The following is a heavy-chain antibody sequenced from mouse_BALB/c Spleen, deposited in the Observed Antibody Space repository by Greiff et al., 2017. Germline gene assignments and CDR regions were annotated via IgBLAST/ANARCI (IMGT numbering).Heavy chain of an antibody. CDR2: IDPANGNT. V-gene: IGHV14-3*02. CDR3: ARFRIYDGYYVLDY. CDR1: GFNIKDTY. J-gene: IGHJ2*01. Sequence: VQLQQSGAELVKPGASVKLSCPASGFNIKDTYMHWVKQRPEQGLEWIGRIDPANGNTKYDPKFQGKATITADTSSNTAYLQLSSLTSEDTAVYYGARFRIYDGYYVLDYWGKGTTLTVSA. D-gene: IGHD2-3*01.